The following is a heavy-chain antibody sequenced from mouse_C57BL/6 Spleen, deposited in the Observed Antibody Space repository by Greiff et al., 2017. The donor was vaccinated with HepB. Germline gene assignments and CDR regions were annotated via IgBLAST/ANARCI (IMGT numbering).Heavy chain of an antibody. D-gene: IGHD1-1*01. Sequence: QVQLQQPGAELVKPGASVKLSCKASGYTFTSYWMHWVKQRPGQGLEWIGMIHPNSGSTNYNEKFKSKATLTVDKSSSTAYMQLSSLTSEDSAVYYCVRDYGSSYAMDYWGQGTSVTVSS. CDR2: IHPNSGST. CDR3: VRDYGSSYAMDY. J-gene: IGHJ4*01. CDR1: GYTFTSYW. V-gene: IGHV1-64*01.